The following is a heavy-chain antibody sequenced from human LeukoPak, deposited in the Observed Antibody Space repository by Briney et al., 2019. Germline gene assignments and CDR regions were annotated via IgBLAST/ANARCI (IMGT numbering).Heavy chain of an antibody. CDR1: GFTFSSYA. CDR2: ISYDGSNK. D-gene: IGHD2-21*02. CDR3: ARDPGYCGGDCYDSYSFDY. Sequence: PGGSLRLSCAASGFTFSSYAMHWVRQAPGKGLEWVAFISYDGSNKYYADSVKGRFTISRDNSKNTLYLQMNSLRAEDTAVYYCARDPGYCGGDCYDSYSFDYWGQGTLVTVSS. V-gene: IGHV3-30-3*01. J-gene: IGHJ4*02.